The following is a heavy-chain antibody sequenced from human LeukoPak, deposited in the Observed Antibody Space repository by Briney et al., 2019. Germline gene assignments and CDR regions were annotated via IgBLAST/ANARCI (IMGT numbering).Heavy chain of an antibody. Sequence: NPGGSLRLSCAASGFIFSDYYMTWIRQAPGKGLEWVSYISSSDSILYYADSVKGRFSISRDNAKNSLYLQMSSLKTEDTAIYYCTTYGLSGSYPFDPWGQGTLVTVSS. CDR1: GFIFSDYY. D-gene: IGHD1-26*01. CDR3: TTYGLSGSYPFDP. J-gene: IGHJ5*02. V-gene: IGHV3-11*01. CDR2: ISSSDSIL.